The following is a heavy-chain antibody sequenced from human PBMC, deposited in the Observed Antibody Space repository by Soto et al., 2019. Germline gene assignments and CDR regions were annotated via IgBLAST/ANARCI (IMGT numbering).Heavy chain of an antibody. D-gene: IGHD3-9*01. CDR3: ARADYDILTGYLGNYYYYMDV. CDR2: INPSGGRT. Sequence: QVQLVQSGAEVKKPGASVKVSCKASGYTFTSYYMHWVRQAPGQGLEWMGIINPSGGRTSYAQKFQGRVTMHRDTSTSTVYMELSSLRSEDTAVYYCARADYDILTGYLGNYYYYMDVWGKGPTVTVSS. V-gene: IGHV1-46*03. CDR1: GYTFTSYY. J-gene: IGHJ6*03.